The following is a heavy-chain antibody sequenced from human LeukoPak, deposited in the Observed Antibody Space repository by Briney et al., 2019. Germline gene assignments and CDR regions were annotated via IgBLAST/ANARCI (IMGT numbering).Heavy chain of an antibody. CDR1: GFTFDDYG. D-gene: IGHD5-12*01. V-gene: IGHV3-20*04. Sequence: PGGSLRLSCAASGFTFDDYGMSWVRQAPGKGLEWVSGINWNGGSTGYADSVKGRFTISGDNAKNSLYLQMNSLRAEDTALYYCARRRRLHSVATIKEADYYYYYMDVWGKGTTVTVSS. CDR2: INWNGGST. J-gene: IGHJ6*03. CDR3: ARRRRLHSVATIKEADYYYYYMDV.